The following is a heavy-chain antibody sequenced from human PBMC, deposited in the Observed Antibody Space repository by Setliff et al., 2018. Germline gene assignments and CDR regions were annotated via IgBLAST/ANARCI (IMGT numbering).Heavy chain of an antibody. J-gene: IGHJ4*02. Sequence: ASVKVSCKASGYTFTGPYMHWVRQAPGQGLEWMGWINPDTGYSKYAQKSQGRVTLTRDTSLTTAYMELRSLTSDDTAVYYCATQTAAYYFDYWGQGALVTV. CDR3: ATQTAAYYFDY. CDR2: INPDTGYS. CDR1: GYTFTGPY. V-gene: IGHV1-2*02. D-gene: IGHD6-13*01.